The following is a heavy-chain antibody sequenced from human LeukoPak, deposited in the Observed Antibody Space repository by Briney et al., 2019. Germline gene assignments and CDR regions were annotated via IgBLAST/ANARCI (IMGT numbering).Heavy chain of an antibody. CDR1: GGSISSSSYY. V-gene: IGHV4-39*01. D-gene: IGHD6-6*01. CDR2: IYYSGGT. Sequence: PSETLSLTCTVSGGSISSSSYYWGWIRQPPGKGLEWIGSIYYSGGTYYNLSLKSRVTISVDTSKNQFSLKLSSVTAADTAVYYCARRLSTYSSSPYFDYWGQGTLVTVSS. CDR3: ARRLSTYSSSPYFDY. J-gene: IGHJ4*02.